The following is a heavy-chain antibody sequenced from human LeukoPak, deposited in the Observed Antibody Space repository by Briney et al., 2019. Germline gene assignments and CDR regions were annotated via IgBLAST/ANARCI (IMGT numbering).Heavy chain of an antibody. CDR2: INPSGASA. CDR1: GYTFTSYS. CDR3: ASPVPRAGIYYYYYMDV. V-gene: IGHV1-46*01. D-gene: IGHD2-2*01. J-gene: IGHJ6*03. Sequence: ASVKVSCKASGYTFTSYSIHWVRQAPGQGLEWMGIINPSGASAMYAQKFQGRVTMTRDTSISTAYMELSRLRSDDTAVYYCASPVPRAGIYYYYYMDVWGRGTTVTVSS.